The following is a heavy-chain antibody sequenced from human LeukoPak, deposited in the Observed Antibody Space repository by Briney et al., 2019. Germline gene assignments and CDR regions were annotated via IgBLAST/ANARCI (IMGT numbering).Heavy chain of an antibody. Sequence: GESLKISCRGSGYSFTTYWIGWVRQMPGKGLEWMGIVYPGDSDTRYSPSFQGQVTMSADKSINTAYLQWSSLKASDTAMYYCARRQGCSSTSCPPDSWGQGTLVTVSS. CDR2: VYPGDSDT. CDR1: GYSFTTYW. V-gene: IGHV5-51*01. J-gene: IGHJ4*02. CDR3: ARRQGCSSTSCPPDS. D-gene: IGHD2-2*01.